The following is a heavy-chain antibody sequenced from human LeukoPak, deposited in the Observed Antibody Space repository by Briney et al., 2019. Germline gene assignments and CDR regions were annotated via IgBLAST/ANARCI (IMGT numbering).Heavy chain of an antibody. J-gene: IGHJ4*02. CDR3: ATGYCSGGSCYSD. CDR2: ISGSGGST. CDR1: GFTFSSYA. Sequence: PGGSLRLSCAASGFTFSSYAMSWVRQAPGKGLEWVSAISGSGGSTYYADSVKGRFTIPRDNSKDTLYLQMNSLRAEDTAVYYCATGYCSGGSCYSDWGQGTLVTVPS. V-gene: IGHV3-23*01. D-gene: IGHD2-15*01.